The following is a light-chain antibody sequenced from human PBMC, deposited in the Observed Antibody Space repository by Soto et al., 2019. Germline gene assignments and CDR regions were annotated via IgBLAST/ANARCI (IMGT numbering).Light chain of an antibody. CDR1: SSNIGAPYD. Sequence: QSVLTQPPSVSGAPGQRVTLSCTGSSSNIGAPYDVHWYQQLPGTAPKLLIYGDNNRPSGVPDRFSGSKSGTSASLAITGLQAEDEADYHCQSYDSRLSGSVVFGGGTQLTVL. V-gene: IGLV1-40*01. J-gene: IGLJ2*01. CDR3: QSYDSRLSGSVV. CDR2: GDN.